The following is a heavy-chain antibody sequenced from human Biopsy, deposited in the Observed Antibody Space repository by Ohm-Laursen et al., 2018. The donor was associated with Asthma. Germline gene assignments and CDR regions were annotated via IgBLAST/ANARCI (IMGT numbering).Heavy chain of an antibody. CDR2: ISKDASTQ. D-gene: IGHD1-1*01. CDR3: VRDGTDDAFDI. Sequence: SLRLSCAASGFSFSNFSIRWVRQAPGKGLEWVGVISKDASTQDYADSVKGRFTMARDNSKNTLDLQMNSLREEDTAVYYCVRDGTDDAFDIWGQGTVVSVSS. CDR1: GFSFSNFS. V-gene: IGHV3-30*06. J-gene: IGHJ3*02.